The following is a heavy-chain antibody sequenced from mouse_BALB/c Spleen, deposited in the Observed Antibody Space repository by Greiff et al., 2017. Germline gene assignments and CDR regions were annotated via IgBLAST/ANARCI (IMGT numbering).Heavy chain of an antibody. CDR3: ASYYGYGWFAY. D-gene: IGHD1-2*01. CDR2: INPSSGYT. CDR1: GYTFTSYT. Sequence: QVQLQQSAAELARPGASVKMSCKASGYTFTSYTMHWVKQRPGQGLEWIGYINPSSGYTEYNQKFKDKTTLTADKSSSTAYMQLSSLTSEDSAVYYCASYYGYGWFAYWGQGTLVTVSA. J-gene: IGHJ3*01. V-gene: IGHV1-4*02.